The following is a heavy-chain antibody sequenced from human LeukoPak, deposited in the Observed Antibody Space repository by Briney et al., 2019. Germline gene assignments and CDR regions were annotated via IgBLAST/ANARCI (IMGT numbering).Heavy chain of an antibody. Sequence: SETLSLTCAVYGGSFSGYYWSWIRQPPGKGLEWIGEIKHSGSTNYNPSLKSRVTISVDTSKNQFSLKLTSVTAADTAVYYCARGFGDWGLSWFDPWGQGTLVTVSS. D-gene: IGHD3-10*01. J-gene: IGHJ5*02. V-gene: IGHV4-34*01. CDR2: IKHSGST. CDR1: GGSFSGYY. CDR3: ARGFGDWGLSWFDP.